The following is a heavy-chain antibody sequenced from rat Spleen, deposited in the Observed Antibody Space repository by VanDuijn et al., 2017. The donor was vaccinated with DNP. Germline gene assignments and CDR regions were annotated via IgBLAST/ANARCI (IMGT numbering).Heavy chain of an antibody. J-gene: IGHJ4*01. CDR2: ISTGGGNT. CDR1: GFIFSNYW. CDR3: ARRGYYDGSYYWGYYVMDA. D-gene: IGHD1-12*02. V-gene: IGHV5-31*01. Sequence: EVQLVESGGGPVQPGRSLKLSCVAYGFIFSNYWMTWIRQAPGKGLEWVASISTGGGNTYYRDSVKGRFTISRDNAKSTLYLKMDSLRSEDTATYYCARRGYYDGSYYWGYYVMDAWGQGASVTVSS.